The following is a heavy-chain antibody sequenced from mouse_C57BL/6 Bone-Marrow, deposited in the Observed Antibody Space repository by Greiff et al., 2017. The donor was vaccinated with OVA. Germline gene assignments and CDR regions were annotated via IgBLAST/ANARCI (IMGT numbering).Heavy chain of an antibody. J-gene: IGHJ3*01. V-gene: IGHV5-4*03. CDR2: ISDGGSYT. Sequence: EVMLVESGGGLVKPGGSLKLSCAASGFTFSSYAMSWVRQTPEKRLEWVATISDGGSYTSYPDNVKGRFTISRDNAKNNLYLQMSHLKSEDTAVYYCARPNWVAWFAYWGQGTLVTVSA. CDR1: GFTFSSYA. CDR3: ARPNWVAWFAY. D-gene: IGHD4-1*01.